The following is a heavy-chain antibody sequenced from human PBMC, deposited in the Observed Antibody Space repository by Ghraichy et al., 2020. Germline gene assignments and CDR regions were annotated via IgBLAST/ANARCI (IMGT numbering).Heavy chain of an antibody. D-gene: IGHD5-24*01. V-gene: IGHV1-69*13. J-gene: IGHJ1*01. Sequence: VKVSCKASGGTFSSYAISWVRQAPGQGLEWMGGIIPIFGTANYAQKFQGRVTITTDESTSTAYMELSSLRSEDTAVYYCARGHIEMATPTPEYFQHWGQGTLVTVSS. CDR2: IIPIFGTA. CDR1: GGTFSSYA. CDR3: ARGHIEMATPTPEYFQH.